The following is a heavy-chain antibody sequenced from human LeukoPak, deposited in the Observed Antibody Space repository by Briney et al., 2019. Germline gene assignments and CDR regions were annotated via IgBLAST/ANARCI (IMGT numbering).Heavy chain of an antibody. CDR3: ARDLGSGIAEPFDH. CDR1: GYTFTNYG. CDR2: ISAYNGNT. D-gene: IGHD6-13*01. J-gene: IGHJ4*02. V-gene: IGHV1-18*01. Sequence: ASVKVSCKASGYTFTNYGISWVRQAPGLGLEWMGWISAYNGNTNYAQKLQGRVTVTTDTSTSTAYMELRSLRSDDTAVYYCARDLGSGIAEPFDHWGQGTLVTVSS.